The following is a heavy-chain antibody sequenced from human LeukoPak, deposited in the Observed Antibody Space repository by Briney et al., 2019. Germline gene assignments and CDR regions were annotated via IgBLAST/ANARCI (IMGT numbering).Heavy chain of an antibody. Sequence: SETLSLTCTVSGGSISSGSYYWSWIRQPAGKELEWIGRIYTSGSTNYNPSLKSRVTISVDTSKNQFSLKLSSVTAADTAVYYCARVIAVAGTGDYYFDYWGQGTLVTVSS. CDR1: GGSISSGSYY. V-gene: IGHV4-61*02. D-gene: IGHD6-19*01. J-gene: IGHJ4*02. CDR3: ARVIAVAGTGDYYFDY. CDR2: IYTSGST.